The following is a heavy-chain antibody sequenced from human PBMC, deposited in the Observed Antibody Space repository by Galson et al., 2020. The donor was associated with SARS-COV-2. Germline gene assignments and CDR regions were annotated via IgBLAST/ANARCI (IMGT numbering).Heavy chain of an antibody. J-gene: IGHJ2*01. V-gene: IGHV3-74*01. D-gene: IGHD3-16*01. Sequence: ALHGESLKISCAAAGFTFSSHWMHWVRQVPGKGLEWVSRINSDGSNTSNADFLNGRFTISRDNAKNTMYLQIDNLRVDDTAVYYCARISGLRGRYFDLWGRGTLVTVSS. CDR3: ARISGLRGRYFDL. CDR1: GFTFSSHW. CDR2: INSDGSNT.